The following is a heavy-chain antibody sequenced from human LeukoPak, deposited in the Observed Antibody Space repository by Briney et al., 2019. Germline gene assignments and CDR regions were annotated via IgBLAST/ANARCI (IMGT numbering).Heavy chain of an antibody. CDR3: TRISSSPAALYYYYMDV. D-gene: IGHD6-6*01. CDR2: IRSDRYGGTS. CDR1: GFTFGDNP. V-gene: IGHV3-49*04. Sequence: GGSLRLSCTASGFTFGDNPLNWVRQAPGKGLEWVGLIRSDRYGGTSEYFASVNGRFRISRDDYRNILYLEMNSLRNEDTAVYFCTRISSSPAALYYYYMDVWGKGIPVTVSS. J-gene: IGHJ6*03.